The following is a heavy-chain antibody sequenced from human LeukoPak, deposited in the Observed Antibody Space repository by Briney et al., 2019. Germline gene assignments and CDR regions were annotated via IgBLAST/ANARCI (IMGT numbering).Heavy chain of an antibody. CDR2: MNPNSGNT. D-gene: IGHD2-15*01. J-gene: IGHJ6*03. CDR3: ARGPLYCSGGSCYYYYMDV. V-gene: IGHV1-8*01. Sequence: ASVKVSCKASGYTFTSYDINWVRQATGQGLEWMGWMNPNSGNTGYAQKFQGRVTMTRNTSISTAYMELSSLRSEDRAVYYCARGPLYCSGGSCYYYYMDVWGKGTTVTVSS. CDR1: GYTFTSYD.